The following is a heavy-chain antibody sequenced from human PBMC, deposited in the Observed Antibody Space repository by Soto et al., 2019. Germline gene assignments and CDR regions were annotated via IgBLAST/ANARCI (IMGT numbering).Heavy chain of an antibody. Sequence: SETLSLTCAVYGGSFSGYYWSWIRQPPGKGLEWIGEINHSGSTNYNPSLKSRVTISVDTSKNQFSLKLSSVTAADTAVYYCARGSQYSSSSNWFDPWGQGTLVTVSS. D-gene: IGHD6-6*01. CDR2: INHSGST. J-gene: IGHJ5*02. CDR1: GGSFSGYY. CDR3: ARGSQYSSSSNWFDP. V-gene: IGHV4-34*01.